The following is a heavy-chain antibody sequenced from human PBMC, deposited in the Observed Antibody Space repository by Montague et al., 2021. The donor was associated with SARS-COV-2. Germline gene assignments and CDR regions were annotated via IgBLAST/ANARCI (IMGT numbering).Heavy chain of an antibody. J-gene: IGHJ6*02. CDR2: INHSANT. V-gene: IGHV4-34*01. Sequence: SETLSLTCAVYGGSLSGYYWSWIRQPPEKGLEWIDEINHSANTKXXPSLKSPVTISIDTSKNQFSLKMTSVTAADTATYYCASGIYPSGSYYNRYYYGLNIWGPGTTVIVSS. CDR3: ASGIYPSGSYYNRYYYGLNI. CDR1: GGSLSGYY. D-gene: IGHD3-10*01.